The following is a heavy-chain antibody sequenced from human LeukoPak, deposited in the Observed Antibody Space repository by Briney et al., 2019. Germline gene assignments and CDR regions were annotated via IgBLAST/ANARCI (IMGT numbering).Heavy chain of an antibody. J-gene: IGHJ4*02. CDR1: GFTFSGSA. V-gene: IGHV3-73*01. CDR2: IRSKANSYAT. CDR3: TRHGVNGDYIY. D-gene: IGHD4-17*01. Sequence: GGSLRLSCAASGFTFSGSAMPWVRQASGKGLEWVGRIRSKANSYATAYAASVKGRFTISSDDSKNTAYLQMNSLKTEGTAVYYCTRHGVNGDYIYWGQGTLVTVAS.